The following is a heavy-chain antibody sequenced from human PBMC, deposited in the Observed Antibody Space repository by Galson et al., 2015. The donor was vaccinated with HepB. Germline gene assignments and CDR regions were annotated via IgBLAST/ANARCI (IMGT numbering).Heavy chain of an antibody. V-gene: IGHV1-3*01. D-gene: IGHD3-22*01. CDR3: AGGPSGMIVHEDYYYGMDV. Sequence: SVKVSCKASGYTFTSYAMHWVRQAPGQRLEWMGWINAGNGNTKYSQKFQGRVTITRDTSASTAYMELSSLRSEDTAVYYCAGGPSGMIVHEDYYYGMDVWGQGTTVTVSS. CDR1: GYTFTSYA. J-gene: IGHJ6*02. CDR2: INAGNGNT.